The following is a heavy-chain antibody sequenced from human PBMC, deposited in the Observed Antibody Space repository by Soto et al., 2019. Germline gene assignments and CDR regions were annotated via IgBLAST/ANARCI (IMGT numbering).Heavy chain of an antibody. Sequence: QVQLQESGPGLVKPSQTLSLTCTVSGGSISSGGYYWSWIRQHPGKGPEWIGYIYYSGSTYYNPSLKSRVTISVDTSKNQFSLKLSSVPAADTAVYYCARDWWFDYYYYGRDVWGQGTTVTVSS. CDR2: IYYSGST. CDR1: GGSISSGGYY. D-gene: IGHD2-15*01. CDR3: ARDWWFDYYYYGRDV. V-gene: IGHV4-31*03. J-gene: IGHJ6*02.